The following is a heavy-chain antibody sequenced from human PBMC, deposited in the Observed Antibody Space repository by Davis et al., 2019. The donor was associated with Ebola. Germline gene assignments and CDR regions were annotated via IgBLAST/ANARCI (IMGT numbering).Heavy chain of an antibody. CDR1: GGSFSGYY. CDR3: AGGTVSGWYGYYFDY. V-gene: IGHV4-59*01. Sequence: PSETLSLTCAVYGGSFSGYYWSWIRQPPGKGLEWIGYIYYSGSTNYNPSLKSRVTISVDTSKNQFSLKLSSVTAADTAVYYCAGGTVSGWYGYYFDYWGQGTLVTVSS. J-gene: IGHJ4*02. D-gene: IGHD6-19*01. CDR2: IYYSGST.